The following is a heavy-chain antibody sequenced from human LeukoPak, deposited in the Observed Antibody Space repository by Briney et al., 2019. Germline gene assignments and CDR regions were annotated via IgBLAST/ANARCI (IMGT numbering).Heavy chain of an antibody. D-gene: IGHD3-22*01. Sequence: SVKVSCRASRGTFSSYAISGVRQAPGQGLEWMGRIIPIFGTANYAQKFQGRVTINTDESTSTAYMELSSLRSEDRGVYYCARTEVYYDSSGYYYAAFDYWGQGTLVPVSS. CDR3: ARTEVYYDSSGYYYAAFDY. V-gene: IGHV1-69*05. J-gene: IGHJ4*02. CDR1: RGTFSSYA. CDR2: IIPIFGTA.